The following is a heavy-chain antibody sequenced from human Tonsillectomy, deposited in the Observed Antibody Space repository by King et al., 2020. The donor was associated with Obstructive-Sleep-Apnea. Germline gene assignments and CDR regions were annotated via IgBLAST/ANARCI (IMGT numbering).Heavy chain of an antibody. V-gene: IGHV3-30*18. J-gene: IGHJ5*02. CDR3: VKEMEELVRYNWFDP. CDR2: ISYNGLIK. Sequence: VQLVESGGGVVQPGRSLRLSCAASGFTFSRFGMHWVLQGPGKRLEWVAVISYNGLIKDYAASVKGLFTVSRDNSKDTLYLQMSSQRGEDSAVYYCVKEMEELVRYNWFDPWGQGTLVTVSS. D-gene: IGHD2-8*02. CDR1: GFTFSRFG.